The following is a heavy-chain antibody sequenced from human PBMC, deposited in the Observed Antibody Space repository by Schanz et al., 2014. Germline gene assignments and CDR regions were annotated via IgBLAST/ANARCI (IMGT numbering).Heavy chain of an antibody. CDR3: ARDVPINDY. V-gene: IGHV1-18*01. CDR1: GYPFSNYG. D-gene: IGHD2-2*01. Sequence: QVQMVQSGAEVKKPGASVKVSCKASGYPFSNYGISWLRQAPGQGFEWMAWMSYNGNTKYAQSLQARVTVTRDTSTSTSYMELSSLTSDDTAFYCCARDVPINDYWGQGTPVTVSS. J-gene: IGHJ4*02. CDR2: MSYNGNT.